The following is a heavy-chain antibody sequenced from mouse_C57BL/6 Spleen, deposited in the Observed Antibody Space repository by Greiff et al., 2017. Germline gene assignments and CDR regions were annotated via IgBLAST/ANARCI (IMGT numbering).Heavy chain of an antibody. CDR2: IYPGDGDT. Sequence: VQLQQSGPELVKPGASVKISCKASGYAFSSSWMNWVKQRPGKGLEWIGRIYPGDGDTNYNGKFKGKATLTADKSSSTAYMQLSSLTSEDSAVYFCLYGSSSHWYFDVWGAGTTVTVSS. J-gene: IGHJ1*01. D-gene: IGHD1-1*01. V-gene: IGHV1-82*01. CDR3: LYGSSSHWYFDV. CDR1: GYAFSSSW.